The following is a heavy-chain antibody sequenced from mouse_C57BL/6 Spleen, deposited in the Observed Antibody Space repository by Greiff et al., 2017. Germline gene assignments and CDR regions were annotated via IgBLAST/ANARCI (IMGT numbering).Heavy chain of an antibody. CDR1: GYTFTSYW. V-gene: IGHV1-69*01. CDR2: IDPSDSYT. CDR3: ASSDGYYAGWFAY. J-gene: IGHJ3*01. D-gene: IGHD2-3*01. Sequence: QVQLQQPGAELVMPGASVKLSCKASGYTFTSYWMHWVKQRPGQGLEWIGEIDPSDSYTNYNQKFKGKSTLTVDKSSSTAYMQLSSLTSEDSAVYYCASSDGYYAGWFAYWGQGTLVTVSA.